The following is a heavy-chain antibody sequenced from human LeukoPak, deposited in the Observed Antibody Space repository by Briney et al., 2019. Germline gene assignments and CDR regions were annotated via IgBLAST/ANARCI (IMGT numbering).Heavy chain of an antibody. CDR3: ARVAPIGLSTLDY. J-gene: IGHJ4*02. Sequence: EASVKVSCKASGYTFTSYGISWVRQAPGQGLEWMGWISAYNGNTNYAQKLQGRVTMTTDTSTSTAYVELRSLRSDDTAVYYCARVAPIGLSTLDYWGQGTLVTVSS. CDR1: GYTFTSYG. D-gene: IGHD2-2*01. CDR2: ISAYNGNT. V-gene: IGHV1-18*01.